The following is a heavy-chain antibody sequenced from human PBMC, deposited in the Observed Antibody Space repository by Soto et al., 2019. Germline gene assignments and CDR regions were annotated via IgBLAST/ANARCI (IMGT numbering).Heavy chain of an antibody. CDR3: ARRIAVAGGYYYYGMDV. CDR1: GGSISSSSYY. D-gene: IGHD6-19*01. J-gene: IGHJ6*02. CDR2: IYYSGST. V-gene: IGHV4-39*01. Sequence: SETLSLTCTVSGGSISSSSYYWGWIRQPPGKGLEWIGSIYYSGSTYYNPSLKSRVTISVDTSKNQFSLKLSSVTAADTAVYYCARRIAVAGGYYYYGMDVWGQGTTVTVSS.